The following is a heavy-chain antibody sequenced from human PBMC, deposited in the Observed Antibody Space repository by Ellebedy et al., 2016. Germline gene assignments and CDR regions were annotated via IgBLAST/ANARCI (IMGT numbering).Heavy chain of an antibody. J-gene: IGHJ6*02. CDR3: ARDSGGYYYYYGMDV. V-gene: IGHV1-58*01. CDR1: GFTFTSSA. Sequence: SVKVSXXASGFTFTSSAVQWVRQARGQRLEWIGWIVVGSGNTNYAQKFQGRVTITADKSTSTAYMELSSLRSEDTAVYYCARDSGGYYYYYGMDVWGQGTTVTVSS. CDR2: IVVGSGNT. D-gene: IGHD2-15*01.